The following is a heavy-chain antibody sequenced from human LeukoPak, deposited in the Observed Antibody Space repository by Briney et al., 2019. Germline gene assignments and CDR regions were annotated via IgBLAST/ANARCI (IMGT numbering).Heavy chain of an antibody. V-gene: IGHV3-23*01. Sequence: GGSLRLSCAASGFTFSSYAMTWVRQAPGKGLEWVSAFSGSAGTTYYADSVKGRFTISRDNSKNTLYLQMNSLKAEDTAVYYCARGVWFGESWAGYWGQGTLATVSS. CDR3: ARGVWFGESWAGY. D-gene: IGHD3-10*01. CDR1: GFTFSSYA. J-gene: IGHJ4*02. CDR2: FSGSAGTT.